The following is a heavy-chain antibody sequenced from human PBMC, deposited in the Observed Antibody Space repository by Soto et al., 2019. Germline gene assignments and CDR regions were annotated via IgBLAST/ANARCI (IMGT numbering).Heavy chain of an antibody. Sequence: PGGSLRLSCAASGFTFSSYSMNWVRQAPGKGLEWVSYISSSSSTIYYADSAKGRLTISRDNAKNSLYLQMNSLRDEDTAVYYCPRGPYGDYVAYYYGMDVWGQGTTVTVSS. D-gene: IGHD4-17*01. J-gene: IGHJ6*02. CDR2: ISSSSSTI. CDR3: PRGPYGDYVAYYYGMDV. V-gene: IGHV3-48*02. CDR1: GFTFSSYS.